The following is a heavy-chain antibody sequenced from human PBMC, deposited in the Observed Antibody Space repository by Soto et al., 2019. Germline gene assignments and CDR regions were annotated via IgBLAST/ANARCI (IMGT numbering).Heavy chain of an antibody. CDR2: INHSGST. J-gene: IGHJ4*02. CDR3: ARYCSGGSCYLGTLFDY. CDR1: GGSFSGYY. D-gene: IGHD2-15*01. Sequence: QVQLQQWGAGLLKPSETLSLTCAVYGGSFSGYYWSWIRQPPGNGLEWIGEINHSGSTNYNPSLKRRVTISVDTSKNQFSLKLSSVTAADTAVYYCARYCSGGSCYLGTLFDYWRQGTLVTVSS. V-gene: IGHV4-34*01.